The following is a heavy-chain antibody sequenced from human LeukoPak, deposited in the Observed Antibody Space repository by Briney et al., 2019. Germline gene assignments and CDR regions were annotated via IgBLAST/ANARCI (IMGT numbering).Heavy chain of an antibody. CDR3: ARDLVYYYGSAQGY. CDR2: ISAHNGNT. Sequence: ASVKVSCKASGYTFSSYGISWVRQAPGQGLEWMGWISAHNGNTNYAQKLQGRVTMTTDTSTSTAYMELRSLRSDDTAVYYCARDLVYYYGSAQGYWGQGTLVTVSS. CDR1: GYTFSSYG. V-gene: IGHV1-18*01. J-gene: IGHJ4*02. D-gene: IGHD3-22*01.